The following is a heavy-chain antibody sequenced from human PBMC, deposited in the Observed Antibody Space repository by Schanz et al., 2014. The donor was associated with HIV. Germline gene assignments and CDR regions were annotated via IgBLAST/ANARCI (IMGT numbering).Heavy chain of an antibody. V-gene: IGHV3-33*01. CDR2: MWYDESHK. D-gene: IGHD3-10*01. CDR3: ARGSGPYYYYYGMDV. J-gene: IGHJ6*02. Sequence: QVQLVESGGGVVQPGRSLRLSCTASGFTFSSSGMHWVRQAPGKGLEWVAAMWYDESHKGYADSVKGRFTISRDNSKNTLYPQMNSLRAEDTAVYYCARGSGPYYYYYGMDVWGQGTTVTVSS. CDR1: GFTFSSSG.